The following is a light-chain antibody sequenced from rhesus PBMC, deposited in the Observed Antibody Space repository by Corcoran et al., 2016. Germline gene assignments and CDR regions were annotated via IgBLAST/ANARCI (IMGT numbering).Light chain of an antibody. CDR1: QSLRNY. CDR2: RAS. Sequence: DIQMTQSPSSLSASVGDRVTITCQASQSLRNYLNWYQQKAGKIPKLLIFRASSLQSGIHSRFSGSGSGTDFTLTISSLQPEDFVTYDCQQGYSYALTFGGGTKVELK. V-gene: IGKV1S9*01. J-gene: IGKJ4*01. CDR3: QQGYSYALT.